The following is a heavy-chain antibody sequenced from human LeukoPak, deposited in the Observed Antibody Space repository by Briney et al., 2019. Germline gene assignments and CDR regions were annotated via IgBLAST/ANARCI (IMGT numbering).Heavy chain of an antibody. CDR3: AKEASVTMVRGSSYFDY. V-gene: IGHV3-23*01. J-gene: IGHJ4*02. Sequence: GGSLRLSCAASGFTFSSYAMSWVRQAPGKGLEWVSAISGSGGSTYYADSVKGRFTISRDNSKNTLYLQMNSLRAEDTAVYYCAKEASVTMVRGSSYFDYWGQGTLVPVSS. D-gene: IGHD3-10*01. CDR1: GFTFSSYA. CDR2: ISGSGGST.